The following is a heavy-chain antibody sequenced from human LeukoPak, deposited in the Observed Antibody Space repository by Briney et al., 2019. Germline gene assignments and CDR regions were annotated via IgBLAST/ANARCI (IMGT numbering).Heavy chain of an antibody. CDR2: IYYSGST. CDR3: ARGSRYYDILTGYYAVNWFDP. CDR1: GGSISSSSYY. J-gene: IGHJ5*02. Sequence: PSETLSLTCTVSGGSISSSSYYWGWIRQPPGKGLEWIGSIYYSGSTYYNPSLKSRVTISVDTSKNQFSLKLSSVTAADTAVYYCARGSRYYDILTGYYAVNWFDPWGQGTLVTVSS. V-gene: IGHV4-39*07. D-gene: IGHD3-9*01.